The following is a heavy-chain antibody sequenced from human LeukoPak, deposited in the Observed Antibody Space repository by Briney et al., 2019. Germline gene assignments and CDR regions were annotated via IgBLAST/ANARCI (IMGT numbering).Heavy chain of an antibody. CDR2: ISSTSIYI. V-gene: IGHV3-21*01. Sequence: GGSLRLSCAASGFTFSSYGMNWVRQAPGKGLEWVSSISSTSIYIYYADSVKGRFTISRDNAKNSLYLQMNSLRAEDTAVYYCARAYDYGDYGYFDYWGQGTLVTVSS. D-gene: IGHD4-17*01. J-gene: IGHJ4*02. CDR3: ARAYDYGDYGYFDY. CDR1: GFTFSSYG.